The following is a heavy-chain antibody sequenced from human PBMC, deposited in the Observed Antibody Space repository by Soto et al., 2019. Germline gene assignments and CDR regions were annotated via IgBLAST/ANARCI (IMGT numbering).Heavy chain of an antibody. Sequence: TPSLTCTVYGGSISSGDYYWSWILHPPGKGLEWIGYIYYSVSTYYNPSLKSRVTISVDTSKNQFSLKLSSVTAADTAVYYCARDGLAREYYGMEFSGKGITV. J-gene: IGHJ6*04. D-gene: IGHD1-26*01. CDR1: GGSISSGDYY. CDR3: ARDGLAREYYGMEF. CDR2: IYYSVST. V-gene: IGHV4-30-4*01.